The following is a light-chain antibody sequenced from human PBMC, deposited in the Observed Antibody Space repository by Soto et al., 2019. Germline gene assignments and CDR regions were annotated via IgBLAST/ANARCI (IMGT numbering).Light chain of an antibody. J-gene: IGKJ2*01. V-gene: IGKV3-15*01. Sequence: EIVMTQSPVTLSLSPGERATLSCRASQSVSSSLAWYQHKPGQAPRLLIYGASTRATGIPARFSGSGSGTEFTLTISSLQSEDFAVYYCQQYDSSSPTFGQGTKLEIK. CDR2: GAS. CDR1: QSVSSS. CDR3: QQYDSSSPT.